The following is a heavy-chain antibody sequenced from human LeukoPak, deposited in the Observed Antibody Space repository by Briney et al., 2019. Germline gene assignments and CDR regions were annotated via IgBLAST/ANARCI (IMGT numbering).Heavy chain of an antibody. Sequence: ASVTVSCMASGGTFSSYAISWVRQAPGQGLEWMGGIIPIFGTANYAQKFQGRVTITADESTSTAYMELSSLRSEDTAVYYCARLYSYGRIPFDQGGRETLVTVSS. J-gene: IGHJ4*02. CDR1: GGTFSSYA. V-gene: IGHV1-69*13. CDR2: IIPIFGTA. D-gene: IGHD5-18*01. CDR3: ARLYSYGRIPFDQ.